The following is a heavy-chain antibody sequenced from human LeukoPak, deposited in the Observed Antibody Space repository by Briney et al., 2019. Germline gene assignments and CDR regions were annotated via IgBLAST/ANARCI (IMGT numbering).Heavy chain of an antibody. CDR1: GFTFSSYG. V-gene: IGHV3-30*18. CDR2: ISYDGSNK. Sequence: GGSLRLSCAASGFTFSSYGMHWVRQAPGKGLEWVAVISYDGSNKYYADSVKGRFTISRDNSKNTLYLQMNSLRAEGTAVYYCAKDGGGVRGVIGFDYWGQGTLVTVSS. J-gene: IGHJ4*02. D-gene: IGHD3-10*01. CDR3: AKDGGGVRGVIGFDY.